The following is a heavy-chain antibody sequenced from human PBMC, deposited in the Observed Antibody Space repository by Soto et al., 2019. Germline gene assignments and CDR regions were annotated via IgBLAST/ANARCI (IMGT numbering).Heavy chain of an antibody. V-gene: IGHV4-59*01. CDR3: ATLTLTYWMGGRCYPDGDY. CDR1: GGSISSYY. J-gene: IGHJ4*02. CDR2: IYYSGST. Sequence: QVQLQESGPGLVKPSETLSLTCTVSGGSISSYYWSWIRQPPGKGLEWIGYIYYSGSTNYNPSLKRRVTISVDTSKNQCSLKLSSVTAADTAVYYCATLTLTYWMGGRCYPDGDYWGQGTLVTVSS. D-gene: IGHD2-15*01.